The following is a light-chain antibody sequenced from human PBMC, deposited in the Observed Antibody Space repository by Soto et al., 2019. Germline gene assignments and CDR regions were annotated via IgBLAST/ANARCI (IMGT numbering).Light chain of an antibody. Sequence: QSVLTQPPSVSGAPGQRVTISCPGSSSNIGAGYDVHWYQQLPGRAPKLLIYGNTNRPSGVPDRFSGSKSGTSAYLAITGRQAEDEADYYCLSFDSSRSVGFGGGTKLTV. J-gene: IGLJ2*01. V-gene: IGLV1-40*01. CDR3: LSFDSSRSVG. CDR2: GNT. CDR1: SSNIGAGYD.